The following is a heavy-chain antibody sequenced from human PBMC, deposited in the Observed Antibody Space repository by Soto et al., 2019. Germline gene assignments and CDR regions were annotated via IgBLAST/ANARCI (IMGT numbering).Heavy chain of an antibody. CDR2: IHSSGST. CDR3: VRDAVFPDTEPWDPRGHGCLLLCEGGGNPASTNDF. J-gene: IGHJ4*02. CDR1: RGSFSYFH. V-gene: IGHV4-34*01. Sequence: QVQLQQWGGGLLKPSETLSLTCGLHRGSFSYFHWSWIRQPPGKGLEWIGEIHSSGSTNYNPSLRKGVRVDLEIPTYGRPNLPPVPKESIHQFNRHVRDAVFPDTEPWDPRGHGCLLLCEGGGNPASTNDFWGQGALVTVSS. D-gene: IGHD1-7*01.